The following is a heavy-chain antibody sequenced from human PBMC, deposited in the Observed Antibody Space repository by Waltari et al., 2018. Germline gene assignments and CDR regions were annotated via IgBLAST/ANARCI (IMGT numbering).Heavy chain of an antibody. Sequence: QVQLQQSGPGLVKPSQTLSLTCAISGDSVSSNSAAWHWIRQSPSRGLGWLGRTNYRSKWYNDYAVSVKSRITITPDTSKNQFSLQLNSVTPEDTAVYYCARGLHPPFYGDYEWYGMDVWGQGTTVTVSS. CDR3: ARGLHPPFYGDYEWYGMDV. J-gene: IGHJ6*02. CDR2: TNYRSKWYN. CDR1: GDSVSSNSAA. V-gene: IGHV6-1*01. D-gene: IGHD4-17*01.